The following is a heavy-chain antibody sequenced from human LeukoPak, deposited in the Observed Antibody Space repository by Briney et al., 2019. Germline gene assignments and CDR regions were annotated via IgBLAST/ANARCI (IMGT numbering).Heavy chain of an antibody. Sequence: ASVKVSCKASGYTFTSYYMHWVRQAPGQGLEWMGIINPSGGSTSYAQKFQGRVTMTRDTSTSTVYMELSSLRAEDTAVYYCARSAPFAWVQLWLHSEYYYYGMDVWGQGTTVTVSS. J-gene: IGHJ6*02. CDR1: GYTFTSYY. CDR2: INPSGGST. V-gene: IGHV1-46*01. D-gene: IGHD5-18*01. CDR3: ARSAPFAWVQLWLHSEYYYYGMDV.